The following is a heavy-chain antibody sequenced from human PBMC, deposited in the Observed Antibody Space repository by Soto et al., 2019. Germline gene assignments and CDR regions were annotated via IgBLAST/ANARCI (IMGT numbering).Heavy chain of an antibody. CDR3: ARDWAVAAAGTNYYYYYGMDV. J-gene: IGHJ6*02. Sequence: QVQLVESGGGVVQPGRSLRLSCAASGFTFSSYAMHWVRQAPGKGLEWVAVISYDGSNKYYADSVKGRFTISRDNSKNTLYLQMNSLRAEDTAVYYCARDWAVAAAGTNYYYYYGMDVWGQGPTVTVSS. CDR1: GFTFSSYA. D-gene: IGHD6-13*01. CDR2: ISYDGSNK. V-gene: IGHV3-30-3*01.